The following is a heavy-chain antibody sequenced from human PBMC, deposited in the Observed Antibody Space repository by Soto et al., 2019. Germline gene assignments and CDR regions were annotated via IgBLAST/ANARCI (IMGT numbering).Heavy chain of an antibody. D-gene: IGHD1-1*01. Sequence: QVQLAQSGAEVKKPGASVTVSCKASGYTFSSYGISWVRQAPGQGLEWVGWISVHNGYTKYATELQGRDTMPTDTSTSTAYMELRSLRSAASAVYYCARLEHNFGPHDYWGQGTLVTVTS. CDR1: GYTFSSYG. J-gene: IGHJ4*02. CDR2: ISVHNGYT. CDR3: ARLEHNFGPHDY. V-gene: IGHV1-18*01.